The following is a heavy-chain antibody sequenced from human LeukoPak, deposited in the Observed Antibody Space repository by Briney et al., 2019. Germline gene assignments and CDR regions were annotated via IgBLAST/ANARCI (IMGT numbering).Heavy chain of an antibody. CDR1: GYTFTGYY. D-gene: IGHD6-19*01. J-gene: IGHJ3*02. Sequence: ASVTVSCTASGYTFTGYYMHWVRQAPGQGLEWMGWINPNSGGTNYAQKFQGWVTMTRDTSISTAYMELSRLRSDDTAVYYCARDQGAVAGTAFDIWGQGTMVTVSS. CDR3: ARDQGAVAGTAFDI. V-gene: IGHV1-2*04. CDR2: INPNSGGT.